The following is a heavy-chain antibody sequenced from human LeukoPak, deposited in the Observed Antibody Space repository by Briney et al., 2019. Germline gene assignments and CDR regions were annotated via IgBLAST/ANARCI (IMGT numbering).Heavy chain of an antibody. J-gene: IGHJ4*02. CDR1: GGSISSSSYY. CDR3: AKDRVFDYYGSGSYGSFDY. D-gene: IGHD3-10*01. V-gene: IGHV4-39*07. Sequence: SETLSLTCTASGGSISSSSYYWGWIRQPPGKGLEWIGSIYYSGSTYYNPSLKSRVTISVDTSKNQFSLKLSSVTAADTAVYYCAKDRVFDYYGSGSYGSFDYWGQGTLVTVSS. CDR2: IYYSGST.